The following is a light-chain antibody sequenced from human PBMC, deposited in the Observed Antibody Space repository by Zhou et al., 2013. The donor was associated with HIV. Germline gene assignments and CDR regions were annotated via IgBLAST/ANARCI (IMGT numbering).Light chain of an antibody. CDR1: TTISRW. J-gene: IGKJ2*03. V-gene: IGKV1-5*03. CDR2: EAS. CDR3: QQSYTTPHS. Sequence: DIQMTQSPSYVSASVGTESPSLAGPVTTISRWLAWYQQKPGKAPKVLIYEASNLRGGVPSRFSGSASGTEFTLTISSLQPEDFATYYCQQSYTTPHSFGQGTKLEIK.